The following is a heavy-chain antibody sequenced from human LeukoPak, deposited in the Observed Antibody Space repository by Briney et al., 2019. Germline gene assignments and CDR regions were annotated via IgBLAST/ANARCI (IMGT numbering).Heavy chain of an antibody. CDR2: ISSSNTI. J-gene: IGHJ4*02. CDR1: GFIFSDYF. V-gene: IGHV3-11*01. CDR3: ARDRTPYTGYFDY. Sequence: PGGSLRLSCAASGFIFSDYFMTWIRQAPGKGLEWISYISSSNTIYYADSVKGRFTISRENAKNSLYLQMNSLRAEDTAVYYCARDRTPYTGYFDYWGQGTLVTVSS. D-gene: IGHD3-16*01.